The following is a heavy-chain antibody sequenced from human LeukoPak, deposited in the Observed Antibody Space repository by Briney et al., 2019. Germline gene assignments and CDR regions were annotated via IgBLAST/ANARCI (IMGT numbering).Heavy chain of an antibody. V-gene: IGHV3-7*01. D-gene: IGHD3-22*01. CDR1: GFTFSSHW. J-gene: IGHJ3*02. Sequence: GGSLRLSCAASGFTFSSHWMSWVRQAPGKGLEWVANINQDGSEENYVDSVKGRFTIPRDNSKNTLYLQMNSLRAEDTAVYYCAREWGRITMIVAPGAFDIWGQGTMVTVSS. CDR2: INQDGSEE. CDR3: AREWGRITMIVAPGAFDI.